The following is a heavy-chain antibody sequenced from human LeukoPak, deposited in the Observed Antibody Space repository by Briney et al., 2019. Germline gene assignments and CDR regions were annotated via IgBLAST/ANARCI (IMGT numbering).Heavy chain of an antibody. J-gene: IGHJ4*02. CDR2: ITSSSSAK. Sequence: GSLRLSCVASGFTFSTYSMNWVRQAPGKGQEWVSYITSSSSAKYYADSVKGRFTISRDNAENSLYLQMNSLRAEDTAVYYCTRDQEGSDYWGQGTLVTVSS. CDR3: TRDQEGSDY. V-gene: IGHV3-48*01. CDR1: GFTFSTYS.